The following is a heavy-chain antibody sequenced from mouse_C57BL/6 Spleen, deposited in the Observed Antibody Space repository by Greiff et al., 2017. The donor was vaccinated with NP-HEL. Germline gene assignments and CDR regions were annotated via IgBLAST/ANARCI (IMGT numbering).Heavy chain of an antibody. D-gene: IGHD1-1*01. J-gene: IGHJ1*03. CDR2: ISSGGSYT. V-gene: IGHV5-6*01. CDR1: GFTFSSYG. CDR3: ARHPIITTGWYFDV. Sequence: EVKLVESGGDLVKPGGSLKLSCAASGFTFSSYGMSWVRQTPDKRLEWVATISSGGSYTYYPDSVKGRFTISRDNAKNTLYLQMSSLKSEDTAMYYCARHPIITTGWYFDVWGTGTTVTVSS.